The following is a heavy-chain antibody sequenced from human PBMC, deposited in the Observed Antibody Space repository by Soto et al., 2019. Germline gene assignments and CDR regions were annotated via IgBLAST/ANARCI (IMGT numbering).Heavy chain of an antibody. D-gene: IGHD6-13*01. J-gene: IGHJ2*01. CDR1: GFTFDDYA. CDR2: ISWNSGSI. Sequence: EVQLVESGGGLVQPGRSRRLSFAASGFTFDDYAMHWVRQGPGKGLEWVSGISWNSGSIDYVDSVKGRFTVSRDNATNSLYLQMNSLRTEDTALYYCVKDRSRTRGYFDLWGRGTVVTVSS. V-gene: IGHV3-9*01. CDR3: VKDRSRTRGYFDL.